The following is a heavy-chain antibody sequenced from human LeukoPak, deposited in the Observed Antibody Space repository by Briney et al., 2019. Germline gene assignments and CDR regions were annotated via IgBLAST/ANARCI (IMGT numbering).Heavy chain of an antibody. CDR2: IKQDGSER. D-gene: IGHD6-13*01. CDR1: GFTLSSYW. J-gene: IGHJ4*02. V-gene: IGHV3-7*01. CDR3: ARAAHSSSAF. Sequence: GRSLRLSCAASGFTLSSYWMSWVRQAPGRGLEWVANIKQDGSERYYVDSVKGRFTISRDNAKNSLYLQMDSLRAEDTAVYYCARAAHSSSAFWGQGTLVTVSS.